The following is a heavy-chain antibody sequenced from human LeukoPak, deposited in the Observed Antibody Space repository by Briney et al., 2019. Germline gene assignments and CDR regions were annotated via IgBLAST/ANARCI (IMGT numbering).Heavy chain of an antibody. D-gene: IGHD3-10*01. J-gene: IGHJ6*02. CDR2: VYYSGST. V-gene: IGHV4-59*01. Sequence: SETLSLTCTVSGGSLSSYYWSWIRQPPGKGLEWIGYVYYSGSTNYNPSLKSRVAISIDTSKNQFSLKLSSVTAADTAMYYCARAAPSYYGSGSLGSYYYGMDVWAKGPRSPSP. CDR1: GGSLSSYY. CDR3: ARAAPSYYGSGSLGSYYYGMDV.